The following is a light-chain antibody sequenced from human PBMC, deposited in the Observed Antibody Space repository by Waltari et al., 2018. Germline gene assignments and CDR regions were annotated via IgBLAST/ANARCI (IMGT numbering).Light chain of an antibody. Sequence: QSALTQPRSVSGSPGQSVAISCTGTSSDVGGYKYVSWYQHHPGKAPKLMIYDVGKRPSGVPDRFSGSKSGNAAALTIAGRQAEDEAEYYCCSYAGSFTWLFGGGTKLTVL. J-gene: IGLJ3*02. CDR1: SSDVGGYKY. V-gene: IGLV2-11*01. CDR2: DVG. CDR3: CSYAGSFTWL.